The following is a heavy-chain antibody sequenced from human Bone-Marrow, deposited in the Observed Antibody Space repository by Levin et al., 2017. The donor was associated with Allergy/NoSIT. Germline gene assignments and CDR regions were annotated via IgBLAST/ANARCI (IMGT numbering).Heavy chain of an antibody. D-gene: IGHD2-15*01. V-gene: IGHV3-21*01. CDR1: GFTFSNYN. CDR3: ARDPMTCSGGSCYHFDY. J-gene: IGHJ4*02. CDR2: VSISGDHI. Sequence: LSFTCAASGFTFSNYNMHWVRQSPGKGLEWVTSVSISGDHIYYTDSVKGRFTISRDNAKNSLYLQMNDLRAEDTAVYYCARDPMTCSGGSCYHFDYWGQGTLVTVSS.